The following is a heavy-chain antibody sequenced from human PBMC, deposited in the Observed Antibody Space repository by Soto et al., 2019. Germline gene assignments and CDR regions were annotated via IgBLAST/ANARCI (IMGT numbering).Heavy chain of an antibody. Sequence: EVQLVESGGGLVQPGGSLRLSCAASGFTFSSYSMNWVRQAPGKGLAWVSYISSSSSTIYYADSVKGRFTISRDNAKNSLYLRMNSLRDEDTAGYYCAGDRLWFGELLHYYGMDVWCQGPTVTVSS. CDR1: GFTFSSYS. V-gene: IGHV3-48*02. CDR2: ISSSSSTI. J-gene: IGHJ6*02. CDR3: AGDRLWFGELLHYYGMDV. D-gene: IGHD3-10*01.